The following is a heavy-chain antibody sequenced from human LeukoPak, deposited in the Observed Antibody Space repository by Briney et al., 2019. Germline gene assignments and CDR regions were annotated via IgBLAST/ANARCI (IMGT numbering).Heavy chain of an antibody. V-gene: IGHV3-21*06. D-gene: IGHD6-19*01. Sequence: GGSLRLSCAASGFTFSSYSMNWVRQAPGKGLEWVSSISSSSSYIYYADSVRGRFTISRDNAKNTVYLQMNSLRAENTAVYYCARWYSSGWYSDYWGQGTLVTVSS. CDR2: ISSSSSYI. CDR1: GFTFSSYS. CDR3: ARWYSSGWYSDY. J-gene: IGHJ4*02.